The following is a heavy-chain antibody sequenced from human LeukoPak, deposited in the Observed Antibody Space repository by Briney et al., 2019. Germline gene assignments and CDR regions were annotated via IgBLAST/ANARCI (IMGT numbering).Heavy chain of an antibody. Sequence: PSETLSLTCTVSGGSISSGDYYWSWIRQPPGKGLGWIGYIYYSGSTYYNPSLKSRVTISVDTSKNQFSLKLSSVTAADTAVYYCASSSSSWFDYYYYYGMDVWGQGTTVTVSS. CDR1: GGSISSGDYY. J-gene: IGHJ6*02. CDR2: IYYSGST. V-gene: IGHV4-30-4*01. D-gene: IGHD6-13*01. CDR3: ASSSSSWFDYYYYYGMDV.